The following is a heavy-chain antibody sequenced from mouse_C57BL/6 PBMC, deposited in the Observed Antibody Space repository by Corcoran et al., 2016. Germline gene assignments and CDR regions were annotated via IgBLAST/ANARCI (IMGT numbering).Heavy chain of an antibody. V-gene: IGHV1-26*01. D-gene: IGHD2-4*01. CDR1: GYTFTDYY. J-gene: IGHJ3*01. Sequence: EVQLQQSGPELVKPGASVKISCKASGYTFTDYYMNWVKQSHGKSLEWIGDINPNNGGTSYNQKFKGKATLTVDKSSSTAYMELRSLTSEDSAVYYCARGRLYYDYDVGFAYWGQGTLVTVSA. CDR3: ARGRLYYDYDVGFAY. CDR2: INPNNGGT.